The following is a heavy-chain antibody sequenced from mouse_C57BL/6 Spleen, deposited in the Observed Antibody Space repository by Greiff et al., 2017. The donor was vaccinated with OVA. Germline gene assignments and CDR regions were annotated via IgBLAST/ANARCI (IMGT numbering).Heavy chain of an antibody. CDR1: GYTFTDYN. CDR3: ASDDYGGFAY. Sequence: DVQLVESGPELVKPGASVKMSCKASGYTFTDYNMHWVKQSHGKSLEWIGYINPNNGGTSYNQKFKGKATLTVNKSSSTAYMELRSLTSEDSAVYYCASDDYGGFAYWGQGTLVTVSA. J-gene: IGHJ3*01. V-gene: IGHV1-22*01. CDR2: INPNNGGT. D-gene: IGHD2-4*01.